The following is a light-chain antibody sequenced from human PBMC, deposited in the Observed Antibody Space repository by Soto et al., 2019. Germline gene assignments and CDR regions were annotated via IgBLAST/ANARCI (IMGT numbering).Light chain of an antibody. V-gene: IGKV3-15*01. CDR2: GAS. CDR3: QQYNNWPPP. CDR1: QSVSSN. Sequence: EIVMTQSPATLSVSPGERATLSCRASQSVSSNLAWYQQKPGQAPRLIIYGASTRATGIPARFSGSGSGTEFTLTISSLQSEDFAVYYCQQYNNWPPPFGGGTKVEIK. J-gene: IGKJ4*01.